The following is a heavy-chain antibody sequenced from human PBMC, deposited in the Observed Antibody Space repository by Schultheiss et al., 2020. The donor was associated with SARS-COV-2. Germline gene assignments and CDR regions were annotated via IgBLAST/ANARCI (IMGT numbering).Heavy chain of an antibody. CDR1: GFSLSSSAMR. D-gene: IGHD3-9*01. Sequence: QTLSLTCTFSGFSLSSSAMRVSWIRQPPGKALEWLAIIYWDDDKRYNPSLQSRLTITKDTSKNQVVLTMTNMDPVDTATYYCAHSAADYDVLTGYSRVPHGMDVWGQGTTVTVSS. CDR3: AHSAADYDVLTGYSRVPHGMDV. V-gene: IGHV2-5*08. J-gene: IGHJ6*02. CDR2: IYWDDDK.